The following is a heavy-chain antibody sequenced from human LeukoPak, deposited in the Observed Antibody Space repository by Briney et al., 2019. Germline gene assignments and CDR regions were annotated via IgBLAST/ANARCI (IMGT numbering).Heavy chain of an antibody. D-gene: IGHD3-9*01. CDR1: GFSLSTSGVG. CDR3: AHATLRYFDWQYRQPDAFDI. Sequence: SGPTLVKPTQTLTLTCTFSGFSLSTSGVGVGWIRQPPGKALEWLALIYWDDDKRYSPSLKSRLTITKDTSKNQVVLTMTNMDPVDTATYYCAHATLRYFDWQYRQPDAFDIWGQGTMVTVSS. J-gene: IGHJ3*02. CDR2: IYWDDDK. V-gene: IGHV2-5*02.